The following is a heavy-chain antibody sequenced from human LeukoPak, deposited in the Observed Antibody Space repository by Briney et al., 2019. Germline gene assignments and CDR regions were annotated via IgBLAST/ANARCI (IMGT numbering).Heavy chain of an antibody. J-gene: IGHJ6*03. V-gene: IGHV4-39*01. CDR3: ARHRGWLRHYYYYYYMDV. D-gene: IGHD5-12*01. CDR2: IYYSGST. Sequence: SETLSLTCTVSGGSISSSSYYWGWIRQPPGTGLEWIGSIYYSGSTYYNPSLKSRVTISVDTSKNQFSLKLSSVTAADTAVYYCARHRGWLRHYYYYYYMDVWGRGTTVTISS. CDR1: GGSISSSSYY.